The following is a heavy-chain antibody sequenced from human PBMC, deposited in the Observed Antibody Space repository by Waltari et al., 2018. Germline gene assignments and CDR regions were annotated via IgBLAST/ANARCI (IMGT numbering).Heavy chain of an antibody. D-gene: IGHD3-10*01. CDR2: IDLTASET. V-gene: IGHV5-10-1*03. J-gene: IGHJ4*02. Sequence: EVQLVQSGAEVKKPGESLRLSCKGSGYTFTSYWIHGGRQMPGKGLEWRGRIDLTASETHYNPSFQGHVTISADKSTSTAYVQWNSLKASDTATYYCVRGVGSPGDYWGQGTLVTVSS. CDR1: GYTFTSYW. CDR3: VRGVGSPGDY.